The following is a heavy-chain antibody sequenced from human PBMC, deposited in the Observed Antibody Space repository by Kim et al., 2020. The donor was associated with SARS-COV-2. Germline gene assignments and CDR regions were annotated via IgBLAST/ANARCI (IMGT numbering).Heavy chain of an antibody. CDR1: GYTFTSYY. V-gene: IGHV1-46*01. D-gene: IGHD2-2*01. CDR2: INPSGGST. Sequence: SVKVSCKASGYTFTSYYMHWVRQAPGQGLEGMGIINPSGGSTSYAQKFHGRVTMTRDTSTSTVNMELSSLRSEDTAVYYCARDLVVVPAASGFDYWGQG. CDR3: ARDLVVVPAASGFDY. J-gene: IGHJ4*02.